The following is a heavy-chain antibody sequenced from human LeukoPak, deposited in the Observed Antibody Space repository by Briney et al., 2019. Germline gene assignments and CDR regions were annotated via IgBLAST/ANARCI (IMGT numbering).Heavy chain of an antibody. CDR1: GGSISNYY. CDR2: IYYSGTT. J-gene: IGHJ5*02. D-gene: IGHD3-22*01. V-gene: IGHV4-59*01. Sequence: PSETLSLTCTVSGGSISNYYWSWIRQPPGKGMEWIGYIYYSGTTNYNPSLKSRVAISVDTSKNQFSLKLSSVTAADTAVYYCARENYYDRKGSWFDPWGQGTLVTVSS. CDR3: ARENYYDRKGSWFDP.